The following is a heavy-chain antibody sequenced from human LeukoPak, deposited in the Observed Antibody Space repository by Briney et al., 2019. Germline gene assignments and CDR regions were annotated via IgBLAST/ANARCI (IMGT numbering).Heavy chain of an antibody. V-gene: IGHV3-21*01. J-gene: IGHJ4*02. CDR2: ISSSSSYI. CDR1: GFTFSSYS. Sequence: GGSLRLSCAASGFTFSSYSMNWVRQAPGKGLEWVSAISSSSSYIYYADSVKGRFTVSRDNAKKSLFLQMNSLRAEDTAVYYCTRDLGGYGDYGTNFDYWGQGTLVTVSS. D-gene: IGHD4-17*01. CDR3: TRDLGGYGDYGTNFDY.